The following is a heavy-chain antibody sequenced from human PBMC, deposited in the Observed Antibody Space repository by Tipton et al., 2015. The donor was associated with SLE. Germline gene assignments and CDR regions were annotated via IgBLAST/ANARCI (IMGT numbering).Heavy chain of an antibody. D-gene: IGHD6-19*01. V-gene: IGHV4-59*08. CDR3: ARHLYNIGWNGFGY. CDR2: IHHSGSI. CDR1: SGSISTYH. J-gene: IGHJ4*02. Sequence: TLSLTCTISSGSISTYHWSWLRQPPGKGLEWIGYIHHSGSINYNPSLRSQVTMSMDTSKNQFSLRLSSVTAADTAVYYCARHLYNIGWNGFGYWGPGTLVAVSS.